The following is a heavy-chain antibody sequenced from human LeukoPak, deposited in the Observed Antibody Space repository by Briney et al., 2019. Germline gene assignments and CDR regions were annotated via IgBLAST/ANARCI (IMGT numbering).Heavy chain of an antibody. CDR2: IYYSGST. D-gene: IGHD1-26*01. J-gene: IGHJ4*02. V-gene: IGHV4-59*08. Sequence: PSETLSLTCTVSGGSISSYYWSWIRQPPGKGLEWIGYIYYSGSTNYDPSLKSRVTISVDTSKNQFSLKLSSVTAADTAVYYCARMAWDYFDYWGQGTLVTVSS. CDR1: GGSISSYY. CDR3: ARMAWDYFDY.